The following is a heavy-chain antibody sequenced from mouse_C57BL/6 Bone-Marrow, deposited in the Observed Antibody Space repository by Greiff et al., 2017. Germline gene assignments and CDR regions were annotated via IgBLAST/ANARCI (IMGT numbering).Heavy chain of an antibody. CDR2: IYPGGGYT. J-gene: IGHJ4*01. CDR3: ARRDYYGSKGAMDY. D-gene: IGHD1-1*01. Sequence: QVQLQQSGAELVRPGTSVKMSCKASGYTFTNYWIGWAKQRPGHGLEWIGDIYPGGGYTNYNETFKGKATLTADKSSSTAYMQFSSLTSEDSAIYYCARRDYYGSKGAMDYWGQGTSVTVSS. CDR1: GYTFTNYW. V-gene: IGHV1-63*01.